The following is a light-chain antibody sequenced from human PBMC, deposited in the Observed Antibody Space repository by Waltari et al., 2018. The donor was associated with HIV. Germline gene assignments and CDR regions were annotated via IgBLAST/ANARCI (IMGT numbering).Light chain of an antibody. CDR2: DNI. CDR3: QLWDRSTGV. V-gene: IGLV1-40*01. J-gene: IGLJ3*02. Sequence: QSVLTQPPSVSGAPGQRVTISCTGSSSNIGAGYDVHWYQQLPGTAPKLLIYDNINRPSGVPDRFSGSKSGNTATLTISRAQAGDEADYHCQLWDRSTGVFGGGTKLTVL. CDR1: SSNIGAGYD.